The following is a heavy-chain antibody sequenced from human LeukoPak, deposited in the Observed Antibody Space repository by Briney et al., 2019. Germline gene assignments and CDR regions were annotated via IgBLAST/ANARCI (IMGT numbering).Heavy chain of an antibody. V-gene: IGHV4-31*03. CDR3: TREARYYYDSSGYYRDAFDV. CDR1: GGSISSGGYY. D-gene: IGHD3-22*01. Sequence: SETLSLTCTVSGGSISSGGYYWGWIRQHPGKGLEWIGNIYHSGSANYNPSLKSRVAISVDTSKNQFSLKQSSVTAADTAVYYCTREARYYYDSSGYYRDAFDVWGQGTMVTVSS. J-gene: IGHJ3*01. CDR2: IYHSGSA.